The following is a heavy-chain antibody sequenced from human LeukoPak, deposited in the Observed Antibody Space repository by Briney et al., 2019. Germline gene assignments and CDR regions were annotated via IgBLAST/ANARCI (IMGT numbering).Heavy chain of an antibody. D-gene: IGHD3-10*01. CDR2: LSYSGTT. J-gene: IGHJ4*02. Sequence: SETLSLTCTVSGGSISSSYFWAWIRQSPGKGLEWIGSLSYSGTTYYNPSLKSRVTISVDTSKNQFSLELNSVTAADTAVFYCAANSADYNTLGSSYKVWGQGTLVTVSS. CDR3: AANSADYNTLGSSYKV. V-gene: IGHV4-39*01. CDR1: GGSISSSYF.